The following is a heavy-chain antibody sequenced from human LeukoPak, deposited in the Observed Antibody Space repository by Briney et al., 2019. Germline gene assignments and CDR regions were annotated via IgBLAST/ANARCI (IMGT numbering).Heavy chain of an antibody. J-gene: IGHJ6*04. Sequence: GGSLRLSCAASGFTFSSYAMSWVRQAPGKGLEWVSAISGSGGSTYYADSVKGRFTISRDNSKNTLYLQMNSLRAEDTAVYYCAKDRLGYCSSTSCQPYGMDVWGKGTTVTVSS. CDR3: AKDRLGYCSSTSCQPYGMDV. D-gene: IGHD2-2*01. V-gene: IGHV3-23*01. CDR2: ISGSGGST. CDR1: GFTFSSYA.